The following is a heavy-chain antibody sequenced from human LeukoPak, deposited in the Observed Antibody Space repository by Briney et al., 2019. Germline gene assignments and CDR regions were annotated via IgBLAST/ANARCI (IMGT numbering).Heavy chain of an antibody. D-gene: IGHD1-26*01. CDR3: AKDAVGATRTFDFDY. J-gene: IGHJ4*02. CDR1: GFTFSSYG. CDR2: IRYDGSNK. Sequence: SGGSLRLSCAASGFTFSSYGMHWVRQAPGKGLEWVAFIRYDGSNKYYADSVKGRFTISRDNSKNTLYLQMNSLRAEDTAVYYCAKDAVGATRTFDFDYWGQGTLVTVSS. V-gene: IGHV3-30*02.